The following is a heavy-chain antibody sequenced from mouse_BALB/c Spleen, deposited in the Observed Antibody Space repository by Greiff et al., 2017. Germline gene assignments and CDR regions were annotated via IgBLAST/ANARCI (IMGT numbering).Heavy chain of an antibody. Sequence: DVKLQESGPGLVKPSQSLSLTCSVTGYSITSGYYWNWIRQFPGNKLEWMGYISYDGSNNYNPSLKNRISITRDTSKNQFFLKLNSVTTEDTATYYCARDEGVDYWGQGTSVTVSS. CDR3: ARDEGVDY. CDR1: GYSITSGYY. CDR2: ISYDGSN. J-gene: IGHJ4*01. V-gene: IGHV3-6*02.